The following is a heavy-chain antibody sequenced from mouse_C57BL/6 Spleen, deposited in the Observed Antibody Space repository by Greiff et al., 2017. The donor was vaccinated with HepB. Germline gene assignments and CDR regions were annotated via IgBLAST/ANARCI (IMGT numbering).Heavy chain of an antibody. CDR1: GYTFTSYW. Sequence: QVQLQQPGAELVRPGSSVKLSCKASGYTFTSYWMHWVKQRPIQGLEWIGNIDPSDSETHYNQKFKDKATLTVDKSSSTASMQLSSLTAEDSAVYYGARWASYYGNPFAYWGQGTLVTVSA. CDR2: IDPSDSET. CDR3: ARWASYYGNPFAY. D-gene: IGHD2-1*01. V-gene: IGHV1-52*01. J-gene: IGHJ3*01.